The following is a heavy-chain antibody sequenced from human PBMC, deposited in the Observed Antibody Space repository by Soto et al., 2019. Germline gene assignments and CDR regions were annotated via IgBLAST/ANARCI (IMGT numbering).Heavy chain of an antibody. D-gene: IGHD2-8*02. J-gene: IGHJ6*02. CDR3: ARDRLVDHIDYDYYYDMGV. CDR1: GFSFSSYW. Sequence: EVQVVESGGDFVQHGGSLRLSCAASGFSFSSYWMHWVRRGPGKGLVWVSRISGEGPTTNYADYVKGRFTVSRDNARDNLHLPMNSLRVEDTAVYYCARDRLVDHIDYDYYYDMGVWGQGTTVTVSS. CDR2: ISGEGPTT. V-gene: IGHV3-74*01.